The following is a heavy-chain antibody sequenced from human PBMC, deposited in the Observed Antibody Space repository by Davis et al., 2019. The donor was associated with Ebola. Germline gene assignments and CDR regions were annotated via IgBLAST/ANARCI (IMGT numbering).Heavy chain of an antibody. J-gene: IGHJ3*02. Sequence: GESLKISCAASGFTFSNYAMSWVPQAPGKGLEWVSAVGGSGRSTYYADSVKGRFTISRDNSKNTLHMQMKSLRGEDTGVYYCAEGPSDGAFEIWGQGTMVTVSS. CDR1: GFTFSNYA. CDR2: VGGSGRST. D-gene: IGHD2-2*01. V-gene: IGHV3-23*01. CDR3: AEGPSDGAFEI.